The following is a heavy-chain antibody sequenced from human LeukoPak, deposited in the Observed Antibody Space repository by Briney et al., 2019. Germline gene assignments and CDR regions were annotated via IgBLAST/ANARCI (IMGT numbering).Heavy chain of an antibody. CDR1: GYTFTSYD. Sequence: ASVKVSCKASGYTFTSYDINWVRQATGQGLEWMGWMNPNSGNTGYAQKFQGRVTITRNTSISTAYMELSSLRPEDTAVYYCARGGVKRYYDSSGYYSFDYWGQGTLVTVSS. CDR3: ARGGVKRYYDSSGYYSFDY. J-gene: IGHJ4*02. CDR2: MNPNSGNT. D-gene: IGHD3-22*01. V-gene: IGHV1-8*03.